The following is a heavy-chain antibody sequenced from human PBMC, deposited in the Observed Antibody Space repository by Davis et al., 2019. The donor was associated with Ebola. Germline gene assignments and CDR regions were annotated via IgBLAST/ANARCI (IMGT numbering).Heavy chain of an antibody. CDR3: ARGVGHRGSFLNFDY. V-gene: IGHV1-69*05. J-gene: IGHJ4*02. CDR1: GGTFSSYA. D-gene: IGHD1-26*01. CDR2: IIPIFGTA. Sequence: SVKVSCKASGGTFSSYAISWVRQAPGQGLEWMGGIIPIFGTANYAQKFQGWVTMTRDTSISTAYMELSRLRSDDTAVYYCARGVGHRGSFLNFDYWGQGTLVTVSS.